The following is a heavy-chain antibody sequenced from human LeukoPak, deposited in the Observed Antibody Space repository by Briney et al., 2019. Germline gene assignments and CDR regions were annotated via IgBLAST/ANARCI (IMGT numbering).Heavy chain of an antibody. CDR3: ATLPPPKYYDSSGYYLFDY. CDR2: FDPEDGET. V-gene: IGHV1-24*01. D-gene: IGHD3-22*01. J-gene: IGHJ4*02. CDR1: GYTLTDLS. Sequence: ASVKVSCKVSGYTLTDLSMHWVRQAPGKGLEWMGGFDPEDGETNYAQKFQGRVTMTEDKSTDTAYMELSSLRSEDTAVYYCATLPPPKYYDSSGYYLFDYWGQGTLVTVSS.